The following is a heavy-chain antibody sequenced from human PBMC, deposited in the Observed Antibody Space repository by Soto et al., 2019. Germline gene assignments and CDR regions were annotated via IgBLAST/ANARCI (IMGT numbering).Heavy chain of an antibody. J-gene: IGHJ5*02. CDR2: INPKSGGT. CDR1: GYSFTDYH. CDR3: ARMETFGSLNWFDP. D-gene: IGHD3-16*01. V-gene: IGHV1-2*06. Sequence: GASVKVSCKASGYSFTDYHIHWVRQAPGQGLEWLGRINPKSGGTSTAQKFQGRVTMTRDISIATAYMELSSLRSDDTAIYYCARMETFGSLNWFDPWGQGTLVTVSS.